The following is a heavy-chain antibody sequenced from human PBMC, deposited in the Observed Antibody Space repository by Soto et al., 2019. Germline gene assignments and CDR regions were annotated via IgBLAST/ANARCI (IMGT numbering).Heavy chain of an antibody. CDR3: ARDISSKDSSGWQFDY. CDR2: IYYSGST. J-gene: IGHJ4*02. D-gene: IGHD6-19*01. Sequence: ETLSLTCTVSGGSISSYYWSWIRQPPGKGLEWIGYIYYSGSTNYNPSLKSRVTISVDTSKNQFSLKLSSVTAADTAVYYCARDISSKDSSGWQFDYWGQGTLVTVSS. CDR1: GGSISSYY. V-gene: IGHV4-59*01.